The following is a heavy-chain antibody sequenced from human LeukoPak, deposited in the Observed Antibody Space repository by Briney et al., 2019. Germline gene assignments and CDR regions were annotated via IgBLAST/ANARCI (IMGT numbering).Heavy chain of an antibody. CDR1: GFTFSTYS. V-gene: IGHV3-48*02. CDR3: ARTPPTAGLTTIGVGSDY. J-gene: IGHJ4*02. CDR2: ISGSSETI. Sequence: GGSLRLSCAAPGFTFSTYSMNWVRQAPGKGLEWVSYISGSSETIYYADSVKGRFTISRDNAKNSLYLQMNSLRDEDTAVYYCARTPPTAGLTTIGVGSDYWGQGTLVTVSS. D-gene: IGHD4-11*01.